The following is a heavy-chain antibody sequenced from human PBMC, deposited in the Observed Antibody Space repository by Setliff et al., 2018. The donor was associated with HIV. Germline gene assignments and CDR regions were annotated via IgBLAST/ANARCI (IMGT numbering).Heavy chain of an antibody. CDR2: IYWDDDK. J-gene: IGHJ2*01. V-gene: IGHV2-5*02. D-gene: IGHD5-18*01. Sequence: SGPTLVNPTQTLTLTCTFSGFSLTTSGVGVGWIRQPPGKALEWLALIYWDDDKRYSPSLKSRLTNTKDTPKNQVVLTMTNMDPVDTATYYCAHWIHRWWYFDLWGRGSLVTVSS. CDR1: GFSLTTSGVG. CDR3: AHWIHRWWYFDL.